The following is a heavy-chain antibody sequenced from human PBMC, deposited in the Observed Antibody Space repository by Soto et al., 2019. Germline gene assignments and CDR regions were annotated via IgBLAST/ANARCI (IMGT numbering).Heavy chain of an antibody. CDR3: ARDPPTPVYYYDSSGYYPHDY. CDR2: ISAYNGNT. D-gene: IGHD3-22*01. Sequence: QVQLVQSGAEVKKPGASVKVSCKASGYTFTSYGISWVRQAPGQGLEWMGWISAYNGNTNYAQKLQGRVTMTTDTSTSTAYMGLRSLRSDDTAVYYCARDPPTPVYYYDSSGYYPHDYWGQGTLVTVSS. J-gene: IGHJ4*02. V-gene: IGHV1-18*01. CDR1: GYTFTSYG.